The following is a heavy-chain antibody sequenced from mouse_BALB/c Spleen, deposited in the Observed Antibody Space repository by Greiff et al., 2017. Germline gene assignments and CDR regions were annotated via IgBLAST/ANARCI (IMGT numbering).Heavy chain of an antibody. Sequence: EVQLQQSRPELVKPGASVKISCKASGYSFTGYYMHWVKQSHVKSLEWIGRINPYNGATSYNQNFKDKASLTVDKSSSTAYMELHSLTSEDSAVYYCARGCYDHYFDYWGQGTTLTVSS. J-gene: IGHJ2*01. CDR2: INPYNGAT. D-gene: IGHD2-12*01. CDR3: ARGCYDHYFDY. CDR1: GYSFTGYY. V-gene: IGHV1-26*01.